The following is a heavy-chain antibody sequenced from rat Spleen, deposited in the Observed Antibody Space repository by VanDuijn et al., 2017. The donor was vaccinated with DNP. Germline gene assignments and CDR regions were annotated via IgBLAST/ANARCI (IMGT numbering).Heavy chain of an antibody. J-gene: IGHJ1*01. Sequence: EVQLQESGPGLVKPSQSLSLTCSVTGYSITSNYWGWIRKFPGNKMEWMGYISYSGSTGYNPSLKSRISITRDTSKNQFFLQLNSVTTEDTATYYCARGGYSTYSYWYFDFWGPGTMVTVSS. CDR2: ISYSGST. CDR1: GYSITSNY. D-gene: IGHD1-2*01. CDR3: ARGGYSTYSYWYFDF. V-gene: IGHV3-1*01.